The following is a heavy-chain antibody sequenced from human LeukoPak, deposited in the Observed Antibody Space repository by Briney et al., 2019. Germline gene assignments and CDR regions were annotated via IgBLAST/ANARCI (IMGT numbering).Heavy chain of an antibody. CDR3: ARGAYGDYAFYYYGMDV. V-gene: IGHV1-69*13. CDR2: IIPIFGTA. J-gene: IGHJ6*02. Sequence: ASVKVSCKASGGTFSSYAISWVRQAPGQGLEWMGGIIPIFGTANYAQKFQGRVTITADESTSTAYMELSSLRSEDTAVYYCARGAYGDYAFYYYGMDVWGQGTTVTVSS. D-gene: IGHD4-17*01. CDR1: GGTFSSYA.